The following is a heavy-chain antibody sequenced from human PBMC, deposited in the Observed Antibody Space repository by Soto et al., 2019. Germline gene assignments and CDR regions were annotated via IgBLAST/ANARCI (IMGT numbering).Heavy chain of an antibody. CDR1: GFTFSSYG. D-gene: IGHD5-12*01. Sequence: QVQLVESGGGVVQPGRSLRLSCAASGFTFSSYGMHWVRQAPGKGLERVAVISYDGSNNYYADSVKGRLTISRDNSKNPLYLQMNRLRGEDTAVYYCAKDNGSGCDWLRVGDASDIWGQGTMFTVSS. CDR3: AKDNGSGCDWLRVGDASDI. J-gene: IGHJ3*02. CDR2: ISYDGSNN. V-gene: IGHV3-30*18.